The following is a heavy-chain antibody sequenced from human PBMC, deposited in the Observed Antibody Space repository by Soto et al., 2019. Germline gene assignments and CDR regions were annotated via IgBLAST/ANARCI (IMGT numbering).Heavy chain of an antibody. V-gene: IGHV3-21*01. CDR3: ARDLARPYYYDSSGYYHDY. D-gene: IGHD3-22*01. CDR1: GFTFSSYS. J-gene: IGHJ4*02. Sequence: GGSLRLSCAASGFTFSSYSMNWVRQAPGKGLEWVSSISSSSSYIYYADSVKGRFTISRDNAKNSLYLQMNSLRAGDTAVYYCARDLARPYYYDSSGYYHDYWGQGTLVTVSS. CDR2: ISSSSSYI.